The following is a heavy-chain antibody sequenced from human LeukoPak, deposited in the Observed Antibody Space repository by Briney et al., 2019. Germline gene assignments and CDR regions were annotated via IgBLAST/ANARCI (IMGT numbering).Heavy chain of an antibody. V-gene: IGHV3-30*04. Sequence: GGSLRLSCAASGFTFSTYAMHWVRQAPGKGLEWLTVISYNGSHQYYSDSVRGRFTISRDNAKNSLYLQMNSLRAEDTALYYCAKDRTYGSGSCFDYWGQGTLVTVSS. J-gene: IGHJ4*02. D-gene: IGHD3-10*01. CDR3: AKDRTYGSGSCFDY. CDR2: ISYNGSHQ. CDR1: GFTFSTYA.